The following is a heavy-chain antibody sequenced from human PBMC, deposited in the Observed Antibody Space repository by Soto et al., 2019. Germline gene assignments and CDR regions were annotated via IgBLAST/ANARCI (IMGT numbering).Heavy chain of an antibody. D-gene: IGHD3-16*02. V-gene: IGHV3-73*02. CDR3: TTLDQKYIRGRRGGMDV. J-gene: IGHJ6*02. CDR2: IRSKANSYAT. Sequence: EVQLVESGGGLAQPGGSLKFSGAASDFTFSGSAMHQVRQASGKGLEWVGRIRSKANSYATAYAASVKGRFTIARDDSKNTAYLQMNSLKTEDTAVYYCTTLDQKYIRGRRGGMDVWGPGTTVPVSS. CDR1: DFTFSGSA.